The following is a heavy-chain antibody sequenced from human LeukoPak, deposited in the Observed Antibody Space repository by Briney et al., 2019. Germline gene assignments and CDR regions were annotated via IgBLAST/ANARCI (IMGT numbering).Heavy chain of an antibody. CDR3: ARVVGATPYYYYYYMDV. CDR1: GYTFTSYY. Sequence: ASVKVSCKASGYTFTSYYMHWVRQAPGQGLEWMGIINPSGGSTSYAQKFQGRVTMTRDMSTSTVYMELSSLRSEDTAVYYCARVVGATPYYYYYYMDVWGKGTTVTVSS. J-gene: IGHJ6*03. V-gene: IGHV1-46*01. CDR2: INPSGGST. D-gene: IGHD1-26*01.